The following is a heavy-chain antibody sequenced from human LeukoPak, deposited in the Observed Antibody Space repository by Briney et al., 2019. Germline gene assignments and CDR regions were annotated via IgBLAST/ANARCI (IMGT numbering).Heavy chain of an antibody. Sequence: GGSLRLSCAASGFSFSSYGMSWVRQAPGKGLEWVSAISGSGDKTYYAASVKGRFTISRDNSKNTLYLQMNSLRVEDTAVYYCAKDRVVYNWNYAYYFDDWCQGTLVTVSS. CDR3: AKDRVVYNWNYAYYFDD. J-gene: IGHJ4*02. CDR2: ISGSGDKT. V-gene: IGHV3-23*01. D-gene: IGHD1-7*01. CDR1: GFSFSSYG.